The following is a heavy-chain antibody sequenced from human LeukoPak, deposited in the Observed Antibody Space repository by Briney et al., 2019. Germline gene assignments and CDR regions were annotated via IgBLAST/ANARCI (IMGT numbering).Heavy chain of an antibody. D-gene: IGHD3-22*01. CDR3: ARLLYYYDSSGYYPGGFHY. CDR1: GYSFTSYW. Sequence: GESLKISCKGSGYSFTSYWIGWVRQMPGKGLESMGIIYPGDSDTRYSPSFQGQVTISADKSISTAYLQWSSLKASDTAMYYCARLLYYYDSSGYYPGGFHYWGQGTLVTVSS. CDR2: IYPGDSDT. J-gene: IGHJ4*02. V-gene: IGHV5-51*01.